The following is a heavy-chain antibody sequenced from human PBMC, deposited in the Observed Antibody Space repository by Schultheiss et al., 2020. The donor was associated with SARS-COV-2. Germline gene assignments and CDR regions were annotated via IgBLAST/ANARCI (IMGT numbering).Heavy chain of an antibody. J-gene: IGHJ4*01. CDR3: ARVLGLVGASPFDS. Sequence: GSLRLSCTVSRGSMETQYWSWIRQPPGKGLEWIGSIYHSGSTYYNPSLKSRVTISVDTSKNQFSLKLSSVTAADTAVYYCARVLGLVGASPFDSWGQGTLVTVSS. CDR2: IYHSGST. CDR1: RGSMETQY. V-gene: IGHV4-59*11. D-gene: IGHD1-26*01.